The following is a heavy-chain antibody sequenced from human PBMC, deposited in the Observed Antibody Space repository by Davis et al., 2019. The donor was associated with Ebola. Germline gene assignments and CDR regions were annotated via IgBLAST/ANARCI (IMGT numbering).Heavy chain of an antibody. D-gene: IGHD2-15*01. J-gene: IGHJ5*02. CDR1: GYTFTTYD. CDR2: MNPDSGNT. Sequence: AASVKVSCKASGYTFTTYDINWVRQATGQGLEGMGWMNPDSGNTGYAQKFQGRVTMTRDTSITTAYMELNSLSSDDTAVYYCTRGIARRRSGSWFDPWDQGTPVTVSS. V-gene: IGHV1-8*01. CDR3: TRGIARRRSGSWFDP.